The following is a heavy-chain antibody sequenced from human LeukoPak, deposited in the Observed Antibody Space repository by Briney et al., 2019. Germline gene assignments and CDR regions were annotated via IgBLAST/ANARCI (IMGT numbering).Heavy chain of an antibody. CDR2: INHSGST. CDR1: GGSFSGYY. V-gene: IGHV4-34*01. J-gene: IGHJ5*02. CDR3: ARTVLNWFDP. Sequence: PSETLSLTCAVYGGSFSGYYWSWIRQPPGKGLEWIGEINHSGSTNYNPSLKSRVTISVDTSKNQFSLKLSSVTAADTAVYYCARTVLNWFDPWGQGTLVTVSS. D-gene: IGHD2-8*02.